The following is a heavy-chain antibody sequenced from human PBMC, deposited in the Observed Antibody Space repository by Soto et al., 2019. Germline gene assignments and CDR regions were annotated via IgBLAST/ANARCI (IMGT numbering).Heavy chain of an antibody. J-gene: IGHJ4*01. CDR1: GYTFTSYG. Sequence: ASVNVSCKASGYTFTSYGISWVRQAPGQGLEWMGWISAYNGNTNYAQKLQGRVTMTTDTSTSTAYMELRSLRSDDTAVYYCTRDLMSLFPVASGYDFGHDYCGRG. CDR2: ISAYNGNT. V-gene: IGHV1-18*01. CDR3: TRDLMSLFPVASGYDFGHDY. D-gene: IGHD5-12*01.